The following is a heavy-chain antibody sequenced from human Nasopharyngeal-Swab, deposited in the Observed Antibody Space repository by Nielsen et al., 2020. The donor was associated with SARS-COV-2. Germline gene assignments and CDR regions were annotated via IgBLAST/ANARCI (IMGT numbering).Heavy chain of an antibody. D-gene: IGHD3-10*01. J-gene: IGHJ4*02. Sequence: ASVKVSCKASGYTFTGYYMHWVRQAPGQGLEWMGRINPNSGGTNYAQKLQGRVTMTTDTSTSTAYMELRSLRSDDTAVYYCARVRYGSGSYYNSYWGQGTLVTVSS. CDR1: GYTFTGYY. CDR2: INPNSGGT. V-gene: IGHV1-2*06. CDR3: ARVRYGSGSYYNSY.